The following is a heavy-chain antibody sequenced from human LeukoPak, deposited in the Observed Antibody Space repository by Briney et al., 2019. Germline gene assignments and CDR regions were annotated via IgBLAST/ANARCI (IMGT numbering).Heavy chain of an antibody. V-gene: IGHV3-20*04. Sequence: GGSLRLSCAGSGYSCDDYGMRGVRQAPGKGLECVAGINWNGGSTGYAASVKGRCTISRDNAKNALYLEMNSLRAEDTAFYYCVRLGRDGYTYGAAYWGLGTLVTVPS. CDR1: GYSCDDYG. D-gene: IGHD5-24*01. CDR3: VRLGRDGYTYGAAY. J-gene: IGHJ1*01. CDR2: INWNGGST.